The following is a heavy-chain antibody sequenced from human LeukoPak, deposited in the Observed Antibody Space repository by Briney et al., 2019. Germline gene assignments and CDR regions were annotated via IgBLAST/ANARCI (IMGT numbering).Heavy chain of an antibody. D-gene: IGHD3-3*01. CDR2: IRSKANSYAT. CDR3: TRQRSDFWSSGAFDI. Sequence: GGSLRLSCAASGFTFSGSAMHWVRQASGKGLEWVGRIRSKANSYATAYAASVKGRFTISRDDSKNTAYLQMNSLKTEDTAVYYCTRQRSDFWSSGAFDIWGQGTMVTVFS. J-gene: IGHJ3*02. V-gene: IGHV3-73*01. CDR1: GFTFSGSA.